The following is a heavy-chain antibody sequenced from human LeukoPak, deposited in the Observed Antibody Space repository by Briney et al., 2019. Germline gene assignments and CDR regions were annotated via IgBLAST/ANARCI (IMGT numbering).Heavy chain of an antibody. Sequence: GGSLRLSCAASGFTFSSYWMSWVRQAPGKGLEWVANIKQDGSEKYYVDSVKGRFTISRDNAKNTLFLQMNSLRAEDTALYYCAKDRFCSAGNCYSRPTVTTRFDYWGQGTLVTVSS. D-gene: IGHD2-15*01. V-gene: IGHV3-7*03. CDR2: IKQDGSEK. J-gene: IGHJ4*02. CDR3: AKDRFCSAGNCYSRPTVTTRFDY. CDR1: GFTFSSYW.